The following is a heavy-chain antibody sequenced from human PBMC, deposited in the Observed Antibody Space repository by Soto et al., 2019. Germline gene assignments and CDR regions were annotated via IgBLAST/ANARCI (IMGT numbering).Heavy chain of an antibody. CDR2: IYYSVST. J-gene: IGHJ6*02. Sequence: QLQLQESGPGLVKPSETLSLTCTVSGGSISSSSYYWGWIRQPPGKGLEWIGRIYYSVSTYYNPSLKSRVTISVDTSKNQFSLKLSSVTAADTAVYYCAREDRYYYYYGMDVWGQGTTVTVSS. CDR1: GGSISSSSYY. CDR3: AREDRYYYYYGMDV. V-gene: IGHV4-39*02.